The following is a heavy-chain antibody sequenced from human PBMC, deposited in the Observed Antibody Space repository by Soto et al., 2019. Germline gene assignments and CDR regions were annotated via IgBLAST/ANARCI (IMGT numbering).Heavy chain of an antibody. Sequence: PGGTLRLSCAASGFTLRSCSMNWVRQAPGKGLEWVSSISSSSSYIYYADSVKGRFTISRDNAKNSLYLQMNSLRADDTAVYYCARGHPYCSGDYPDYWGQGTLVTVSS. D-gene: IGHD2-21*02. CDR2: ISSSSSYI. CDR1: GFTLRSCS. J-gene: IGHJ4*02. CDR3: ARGHPYCSGDYPDY. V-gene: IGHV3-21*01.